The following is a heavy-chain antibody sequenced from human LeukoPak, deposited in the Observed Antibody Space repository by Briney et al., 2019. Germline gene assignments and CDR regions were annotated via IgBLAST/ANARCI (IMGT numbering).Heavy chain of an antibody. CDR1: GHTLGRYG. V-gene: IGHV3-33*01. CDR2: IWNDGRKT. CDR3: ARPLGSWSSMDV. D-gene: IGHD6-13*01. Sequence: PGGSLRLSCAASGHTLGRYGMHWVRQAPGKGLEWVSFIWNDGRKTFYADSVKGRFTISRDNAKNSLYLQMNSLRAEDTAVYYCARPLGSWSSMDVWGQGTTVTVSS. J-gene: IGHJ6*02.